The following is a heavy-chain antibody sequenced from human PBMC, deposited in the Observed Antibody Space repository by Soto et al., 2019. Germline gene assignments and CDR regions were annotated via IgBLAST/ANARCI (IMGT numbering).Heavy chain of an antibody. CDR2: IPHIGNT. J-gene: IGHJ5*01. CDR3: ARLLAEVSPGLSWFDS. V-gene: IGHV4-39*01. Sequence: SETLSLTCTVSGDSINSGRYYWGWIRQPPGKGLEWIGSIPHIGNTYYNPSLKSRVAMSMDTSKNQFSLELRSVTAADTAVYYCARLLAEVSPGLSWFDSWGEGTLVTVSS. CDR1: GDSINSGRYY. D-gene: IGHD3-3*02.